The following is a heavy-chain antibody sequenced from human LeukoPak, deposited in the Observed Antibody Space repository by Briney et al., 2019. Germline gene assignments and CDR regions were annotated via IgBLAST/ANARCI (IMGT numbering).Heavy chain of an antibody. D-gene: IGHD6-13*01. CDR3: ERSKSSSWYRTFDI. CDR1: GGSISSYY. Sequence: SETLSLTCTVSGGSISSYYWSWIRQPPGKGLEWIGYIYYSGSTNYNPSLKSRVTISVDTSKNQFSLKLSSVTAADTAVYYCERSKSSSWYRTFDIWGQGTMVTVSS. CDR2: IYYSGST. V-gene: IGHV4-59*08. J-gene: IGHJ3*02.